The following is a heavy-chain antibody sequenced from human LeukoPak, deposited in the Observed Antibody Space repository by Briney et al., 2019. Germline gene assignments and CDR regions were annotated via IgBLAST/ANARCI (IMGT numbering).Heavy chain of an antibody. D-gene: IGHD3-22*01. J-gene: IGHJ4*02. CDR1: GFTFSSYS. Sequence: GGSLRLSCAAPGFTFSSYSMNWVRQAPGKGLEWVSSISSSSSYIYYADSVRGRFTISRDNAKNSLYLQMNSLRAEDTAVYYCARGYNSSGYRDYFDYWGQGTLVTVSS. CDR2: ISSSSSYI. CDR3: ARGYNSSGYRDYFDY. V-gene: IGHV3-21*01.